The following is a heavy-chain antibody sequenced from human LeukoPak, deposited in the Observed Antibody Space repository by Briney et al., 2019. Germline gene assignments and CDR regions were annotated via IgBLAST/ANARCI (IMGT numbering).Heavy chain of an antibody. CDR1: GFTFRDFA. D-gene: IGHD1-1*01. CDR3: ARWDTTIEY. J-gene: IGHJ4*02. V-gene: IGHV3-49*04. CDR2: IRTKTYGGTT. Sequence: PGGSLRLSCTTSGFTFRDFAMTWVRQAPGKGLEWVGFIRTKTYGGTTEYAASVKGRFTISRDDSKSLAYLQMNSLKTEDTAVYYCARWDTTIEYWGQGTLVTVSS.